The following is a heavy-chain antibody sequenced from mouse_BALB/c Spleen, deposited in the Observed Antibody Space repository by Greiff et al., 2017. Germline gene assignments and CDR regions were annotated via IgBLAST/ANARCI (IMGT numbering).Heavy chain of an antibody. Sequence: EVQLVESGGGLVQPGGSLKLSCAASGFTFSSYGMSWVRQTPDKRLELVATINSNGGSTYYPDSVKGRFTISRDNAKNTLYLQMSSLKSEDTAMYYCAREGTYYRYGGYFDYWGQGTTLTVSS. V-gene: IGHV5-6-3*01. CDR2: INSNGGST. CDR3: AREGTYYRYGGYFDY. J-gene: IGHJ2*01. CDR1: GFTFSSYG. D-gene: IGHD2-14*01.